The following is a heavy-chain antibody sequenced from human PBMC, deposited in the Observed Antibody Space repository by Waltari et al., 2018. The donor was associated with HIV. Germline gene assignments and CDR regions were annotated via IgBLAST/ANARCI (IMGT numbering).Heavy chain of an antibody. CDR3: AREAVAGRERWFDP. J-gene: IGHJ5*02. CDR2: IYTSGST. V-gene: IGHV4-61*02. Sequence: QVQLQESGPGLVKPSQTLSLTCTVSGGSIHSGSYYWRWVRRPAGKGLEWIWRIYTSGSTNYNPSLKSRVTISVDTSKNQFSLKLSSVTAADTAVYYCAREAVAGRERWFDPWGQGTLVTVSS. D-gene: IGHD6-19*01. CDR1: GGSIHSGSYY.